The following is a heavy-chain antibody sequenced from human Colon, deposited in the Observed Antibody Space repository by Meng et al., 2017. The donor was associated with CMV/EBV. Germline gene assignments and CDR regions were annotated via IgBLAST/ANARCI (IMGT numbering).Heavy chain of an antibody. Sequence: QVHLQESGPGLLKPSEXLSLTCTVXGDSISGYYWSWIRQSAGKGLEWIGRIYSSGTTHYNPSLKSRLTMSIDTSRNHFLLRLSSVTAADTAVYYCARGGNYYGSGSDLPNVFDVWGQGTVVTVSS. CDR3: ARGGNYYGSGSDLPNVFDV. D-gene: IGHD3-10*01. J-gene: IGHJ3*01. CDR2: IYSSGTT. CDR1: GDSISGYY. V-gene: IGHV4-4*07.